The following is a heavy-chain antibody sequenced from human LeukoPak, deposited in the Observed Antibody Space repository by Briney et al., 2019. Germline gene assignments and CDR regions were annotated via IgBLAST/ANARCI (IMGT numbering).Heavy chain of an antibody. V-gene: IGHV3-21*01. CDR1: GFTFSTYS. CDR2: ISGDSTYI. J-gene: IGHJ4*02. D-gene: IGHD2-8*02. CDR3: ASYLYWWSDLGY. Sequence: GGSLRLSCAASGFTFSTYSMNWVRQAPGKGLEWVSAISGDSTYIYYAGSVKGRFTVSRDNAKNSLYLQMNSLRVEDTAVYYCASYLYWWSDLGYWGQGTLVTVSS.